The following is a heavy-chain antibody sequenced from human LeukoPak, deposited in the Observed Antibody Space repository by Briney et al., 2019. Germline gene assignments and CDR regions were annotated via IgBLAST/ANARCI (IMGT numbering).Heavy chain of an antibody. D-gene: IGHD2-21*01. CDR1: GFTFSSYS. CDR2: ISSSSSYI. Sequence: GGSLRLSCAASGFTFSSYSMNWVRQAPGKGLGWVSSISSSSSYIYYADSVKGRFTISRDNAKNSLYLQMNSLRAEDTAVYYCARGYYFGGSRYDAFDIWGQGTMVTVSS. V-gene: IGHV3-21*01. J-gene: IGHJ3*02. CDR3: ARGYYFGGSRYDAFDI.